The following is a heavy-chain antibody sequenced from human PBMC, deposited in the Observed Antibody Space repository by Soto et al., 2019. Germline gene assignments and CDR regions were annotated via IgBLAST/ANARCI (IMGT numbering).Heavy chain of an antibody. CDR3: AKGITGTTRTDY. J-gene: IGHJ4*02. D-gene: IGHD1-7*01. CDR2: FSDGNGNT. CDR1: GFSFSRYA. Sequence: GGSLRLSCAASGFSFSRYAMSWVRQAPGKGLEWVSGFSDGNGNTYYADSVKGRFTISRDNSNNTLYLQMSSLRAEDTAVYYCAKGITGTTRTDYWGQGTLVTVSS. V-gene: IGHV3-23*01.